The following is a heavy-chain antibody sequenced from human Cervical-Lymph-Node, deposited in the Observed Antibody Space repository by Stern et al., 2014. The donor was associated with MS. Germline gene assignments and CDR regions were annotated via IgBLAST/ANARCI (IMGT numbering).Heavy chain of an antibody. V-gene: IGHV5-51*03. J-gene: IGHJ6*02. CDR1: GYTFTNNW. Sequence: EVQLVESGAEVKKPGESLKISCKGSGYTFTNNWIAWVRQMPGKGLEWMGIIYPDASNNRYSPSVKGPATISAHKSISTANLQGTSLKAADSPLYYCASPPPRRKWDDPNYGMDVWGQGTTVTVSS. D-gene: IGHD1-1*01. CDR3: ASPPPRRKWDDPNYGMDV. CDR2: IYPDASNN.